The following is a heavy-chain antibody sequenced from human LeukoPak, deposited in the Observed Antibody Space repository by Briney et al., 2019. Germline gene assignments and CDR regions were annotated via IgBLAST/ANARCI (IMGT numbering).Heavy chain of an antibody. CDR3: ARARGVSGWPRYFQH. D-gene: IGHD6-19*01. V-gene: IGHV3-53*01. CDR1: GFAVSSNY. Sequence: GGSLRLSCAASGFAVSSNYMSWVRQAPAKELEGVSVIYDDGTTYYADSVKGRFTISRDNSKNTLYLQMNSLRAEDTAVYYCARARGVSGWPRYFQHWGQGTLVTVSS. CDR2: IYDDGTT. J-gene: IGHJ1*01.